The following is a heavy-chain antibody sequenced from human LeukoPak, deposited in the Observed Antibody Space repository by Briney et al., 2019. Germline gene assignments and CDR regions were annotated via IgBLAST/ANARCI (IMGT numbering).Heavy chain of an antibody. CDR1: GGSISSYY. CDR3: ARDRGTWNDDGFDY. CDR2: IYGTGTI. V-gene: IGHV4-4*07. Sequence: ASETLSLTCTVSGGSISSYYWSWIRQPAGKGLEWIGRIYGTGTITYNPSLQSRVTMSVDTSKNQFSLKLSSVTAADTAVYYCARDRGTWNDDGFDYWGQGTLVTVSS. J-gene: IGHJ4*02. D-gene: IGHD1-1*01.